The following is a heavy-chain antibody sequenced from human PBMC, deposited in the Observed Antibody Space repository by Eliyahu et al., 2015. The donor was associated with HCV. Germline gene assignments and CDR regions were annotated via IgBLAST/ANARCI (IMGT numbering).Heavy chain of an antibody. D-gene: IGHD5-18*01. CDR3: ARVKGDTSRNWFDP. Sequence: QVQLVQSGAEVKKPGASXXVSCKASGXIFNNYXXHWGRQAPGQGXEWMGIINPLGGSAYYAQKFERRVTMTRDTSTSTVYMELSSLRSEDTAIYYCARVKGDTSRNWFDPWGQGTLITVSS. CDR2: INPLGGSA. V-gene: IGHV1-46*02. CDR1: GXIFNNYX. J-gene: IGHJ5*02.